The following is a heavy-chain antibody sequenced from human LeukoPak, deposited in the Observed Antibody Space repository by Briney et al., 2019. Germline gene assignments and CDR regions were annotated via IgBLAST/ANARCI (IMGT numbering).Heavy chain of an antibody. Sequence: SETLSLTCTVSGGSISSGDYYWSWIRQPPGKGLEWIGYIYYSGSTYYNPSLKSRVTISVDTSKNQFSLKLSSVTAADTAVYYCARDRTYYDFWSGPGDYYYGMDVWGQGTTVTVSS. D-gene: IGHD3-3*01. J-gene: IGHJ6*02. V-gene: IGHV4-30-4*01. CDR3: ARDRTYYDFWSGPGDYYYGMDV. CDR2: IYYSGST. CDR1: GGSISSGDYY.